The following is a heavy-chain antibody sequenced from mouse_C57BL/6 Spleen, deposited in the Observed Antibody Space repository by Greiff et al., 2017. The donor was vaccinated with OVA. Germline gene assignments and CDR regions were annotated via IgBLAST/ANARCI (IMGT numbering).Heavy chain of an antibody. J-gene: IGHJ3*01. D-gene: IGHD2-2*01. CDR1: GFTFSDAW. CDR2: IRHKANNPAT. Sequence: EVNVVESGGGLVQPGGSMKLSCAASGFTFSDAWMDWVRQSPEQGLEWVAEIRHKANNPATYYAESVKGRFTISRDDSTRSVYRQMNSLRAEDTGIYYCLRVTTEAWFAYWGQGTLVTVSA. V-gene: IGHV6-6*01. CDR3: LRVTTEAWFAY.